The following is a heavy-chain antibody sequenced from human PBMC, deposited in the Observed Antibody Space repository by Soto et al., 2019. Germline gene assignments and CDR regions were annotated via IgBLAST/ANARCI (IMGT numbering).Heavy chain of an antibody. CDR1: GGSISTYS. CDR3: TRYTGTYYVY. V-gene: IGHV4-59*01. D-gene: IGHD1-26*01. J-gene: IGHJ4*02. CDR2: IYYSGST. Sequence: PSETLSLTCTVSGGSISTYSWNWIRQAPGKGLEWIGYIYYSGSTNYNPSLKSRVTISIDTSMNQFSLKLSSVTAADTAIYYCTRYTGTYYVYWGQGTLVTVSS.